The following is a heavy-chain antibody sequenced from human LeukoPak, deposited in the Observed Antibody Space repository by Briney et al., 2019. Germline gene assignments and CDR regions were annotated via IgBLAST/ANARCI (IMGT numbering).Heavy chain of an antibody. CDR1: GYTFTGYY. Sequence: ASVKVSCKASGYTFTGYYMHWLRQAPGQGLEWMGWINPNSVATNYAQKFQGRVTMTRDTSISTAYMELSRLSSDDTAVYYCARLAFCSGGTCPYFFDFWGQETLVTVSS. V-gene: IGHV1-2*02. CDR3: ARLAFCSGGTCPYFFDF. J-gene: IGHJ4*02. D-gene: IGHD2-15*01. CDR2: INPNSVAT.